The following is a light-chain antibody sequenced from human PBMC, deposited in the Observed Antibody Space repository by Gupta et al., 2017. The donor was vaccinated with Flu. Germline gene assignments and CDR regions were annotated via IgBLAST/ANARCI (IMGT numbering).Light chain of an antibody. CDR2: DKN. CDR3: NSRDSTDNHKEV. Sequence: SSELTQDPAVSLALGQTVRITCQGDSLRNSYANWYQQKPGQAPVLVIYDKNIRPSGIPDGFSGSSSGNTAALTITGAQAEDEADYYCNSRDSTDNHKEVFGGGTKLTVL. J-gene: IGLJ2*01. CDR1: SLRNSY. V-gene: IGLV3-19*01.